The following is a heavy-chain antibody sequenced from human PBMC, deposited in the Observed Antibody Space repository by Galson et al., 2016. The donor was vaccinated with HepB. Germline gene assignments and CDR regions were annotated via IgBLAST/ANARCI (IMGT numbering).Heavy chain of an antibody. V-gene: IGHV3-30*03. Sequence: SLRLSCAASGFSFSASGIHWVRQAPGKGLQWVALIAYDGVYKYYADSVKGRFTISRDNSKDTLYLQMNSLRAEDTAVYYCARDGDVPSDYYDSSGRGYFDYWGQGTLVTVSS. J-gene: IGHJ4*01. CDR2: IAYDGVYK. CDR3: ARDGDVPSDYYDSSGRGYFDY. CDR1: GFSFSASG. D-gene: IGHD3-22*01.